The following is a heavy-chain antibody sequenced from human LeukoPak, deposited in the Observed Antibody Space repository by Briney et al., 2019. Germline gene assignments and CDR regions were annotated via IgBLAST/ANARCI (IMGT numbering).Heavy chain of an antibody. Sequence: QPGGSLRLSCAASGFTFSSYGMHWVRQAPGKGLEWVAFIRYDGSNKYYQDAVKGRFTISRDNSKNTLYLQMNSLRAEDTAVYYCAKGQDYDFWSGYYSAFDYWGQGTLVTVSS. J-gene: IGHJ4*02. CDR3: AKGQDYDFWSGYYSAFDY. CDR2: IRYDGSNK. CDR1: GFTFSSYG. V-gene: IGHV3-30*02. D-gene: IGHD3-3*01.